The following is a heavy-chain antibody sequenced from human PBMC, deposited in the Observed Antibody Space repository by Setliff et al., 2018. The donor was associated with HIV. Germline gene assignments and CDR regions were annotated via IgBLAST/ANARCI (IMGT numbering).Heavy chain of an antibody. J-gene: IGHJ6*03. CDR2: IYYSGST. V-gene: IGHV4-38-2*01. Sequence: GSLRLSCAASGFIFSDYHMDWVRQVPGKGLEWVGSIYYSGSTYANPSLKSRVTISVDTSKNQFSLNLSSVTAADTAVYYCVGSTIAAAVYYYYYYMDVWGKGTTVTVSS. CDR1: GFIFSDYH. D-gene: IGHD6-13*01. CDR3: VGSTIAAAVYYYYYYMDV.